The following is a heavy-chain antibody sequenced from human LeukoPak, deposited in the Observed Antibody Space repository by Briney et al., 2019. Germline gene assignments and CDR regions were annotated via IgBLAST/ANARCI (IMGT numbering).Heavy chain of an antibody. CDR3: VKIDSSGFYSYYFHY. J-gene: IGHJ4*02. V-gene: IGHV3-23*01. Sequence: PGGSLRLSCAASGFTFSSYGMSWVRQAPGKGLEWVSAISGSGGSTYYADSVKGRFTISRDNSKNTLSMQMNSLRAEDTAVYYCVKIDSSGFYSYYFHYWGQGTLVTVSS. CDR1: GFTFSSYG. CDR2: ISGSGGST. D-gene: IGHD3-22*01.